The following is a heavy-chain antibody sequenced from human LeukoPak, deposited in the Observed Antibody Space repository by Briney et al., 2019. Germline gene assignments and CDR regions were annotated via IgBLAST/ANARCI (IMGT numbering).Heavy chain of an antibody. CDR1: GGSISSGGYY. CDR2: IYYSGST. Sequence: SETLSLTCTVSGGSISSGGYYWSWIRQHPGKGLEWIGYIYYSGSTYYNPSLKSRVTISVDTSKNQFSLKLSSVTAADTAVYYCARGRGWQAENWFDPWGQGTLVTVSS. J-gene: IGHJ5*02. D-gene: IGHD5-12*01. CDR3: ARGRGWQAENWFDP. V-gene: IGHV4-31*03.